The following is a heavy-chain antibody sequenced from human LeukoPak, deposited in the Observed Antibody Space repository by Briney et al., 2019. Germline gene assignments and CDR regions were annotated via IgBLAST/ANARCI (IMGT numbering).Heavy chain of an antibody. CDR3: ATVGPTTTYGWFDP. J-gene: IGHJ5*02. CDR1: GFTFSDYY. CDR2: ISSSGSTI. V-gene: IGHV3-11*01. Sequence: GGSLRLSCAASGFTFSDYYMSWIRQAPGKGLEWVSYISSSGSTIYYADSVKGRFTISRDNAKNSLYLQMNSLRAEDTAVYYCATVGPTTTYGWFDPWGQGTLVTVSS. D-gene: IGHD4-17*01.